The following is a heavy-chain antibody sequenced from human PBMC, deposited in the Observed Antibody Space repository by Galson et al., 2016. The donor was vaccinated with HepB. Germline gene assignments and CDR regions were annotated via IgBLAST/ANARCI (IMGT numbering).Heavy chain of an antibody. CDR3: ANSGLLRFLEWFFPFDC. V-gene: IGHV3-30*18. J-gene: IGHJ4*02. CDR2: ISDDESNE. D-gene: IGHD3-3*01. Sequence: SLRLSCAASGFTFSNYGMHWVRQAPGKGLEWVAVISDDESNEYYADSVKGRFTISRDNSKNTLYLQMNRQRDEDTAVDYCANSGLLRFLEWFFPFDCWGQGTLVTVSS. CDR1: GFTFSNYG.